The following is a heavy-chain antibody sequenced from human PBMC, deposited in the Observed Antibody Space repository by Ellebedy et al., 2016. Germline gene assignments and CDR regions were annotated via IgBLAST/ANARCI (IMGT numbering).Heavy chain of an antibody. V-gene: IGHV4-59*01. CDR2: IYYSGST. Sequence: GSLRLSCTVSGGSISSYYWSWIRQPPGKGLEWIGYIYYSGSTNYNPSLKGRVTISVDTSKNQFSLKLSSVTAADTAVYYGARGDVLGSSLDYWGQGTLVTVSS. J-gene: IGHJ4*02. D-gene: IGHD3-16*01. CDR1: GGSISSYY. CDR3: ARGDVLGSSLDY.